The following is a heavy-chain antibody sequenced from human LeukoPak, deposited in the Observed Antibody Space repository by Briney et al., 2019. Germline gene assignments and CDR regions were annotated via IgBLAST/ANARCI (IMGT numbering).Heavy chain of an antibody. V-gene: IGHV6-1*01. CDR3: AREGDWAGTAY. Sequence: SQTLSLTCAISGDSVSGNSACWTWIRQSPSSGLEWLGRTCYRSRWGSDYAPSLKSRISINADTSKNQFSLQLNSVTPEDTAVYYCAREGDWAGTAYWGQGTLVAVSA. CDR1: GDSVSGNSAC. D-gene: IGHD3/OR15-3a*01. J-gene: IGHJ4*02. CDR2: TCYRSRWGS.